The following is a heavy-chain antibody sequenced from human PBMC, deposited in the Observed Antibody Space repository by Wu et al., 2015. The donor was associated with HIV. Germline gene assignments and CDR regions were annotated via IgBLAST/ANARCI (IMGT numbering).Heavy chain of an antibody. CDR1: GYTFTGYY. D-gene: IGHD6-13*01. CDR3: ARDRYSSSWYLLTSFYY. Sequence: QVQLVQSGAEVKKPGASVKVSCKASGYTFTGYYMHWVRQAPGQGLEWMGWINPNSGGTNYAQKFQGRVTMTRDTSISTAYMELSRLRSDDTAVYYCARDRYSSSWYLLTSFYYWGQGTLVTVSS. J-gene: IGHJ4*02. V-gene: IGHV1-2*02. CDR2: INPNSGGT.